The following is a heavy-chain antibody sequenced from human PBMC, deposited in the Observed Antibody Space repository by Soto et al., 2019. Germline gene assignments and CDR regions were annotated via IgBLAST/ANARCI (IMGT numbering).Heavy chain of an antibody. D-gene: IGHD1-26*01. CDR1: GFTFSSYG. CDR3: ARDPRGYSGSYYYFDS. Sequence: GGSLRLSCAASGFTFSSYGMHWVRQAPGKGLEWVAVIWYDGSNKYYADSVKGRFTISRDNSKNTLYLQMNSLRAEDTAVYYCARDPRGYSGSYYYFDSWGQGTLVTVSS. CDR2: IWYDGSNK. V-gene: IGHV3-33*08. J-gene: IGHJ4*02.